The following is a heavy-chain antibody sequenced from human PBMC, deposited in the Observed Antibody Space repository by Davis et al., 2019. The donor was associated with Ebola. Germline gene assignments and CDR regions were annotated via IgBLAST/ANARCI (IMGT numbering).Heavy chain of an antibody. CDR3: AREEGYCSGGSCYSGYFDY. J-gene: IGHJ4*02. Sequence: SETLSLTCAVYGGSFGGYYWSWIRQPPGKGLEWIGEINHSGSTNYNPSLKSRVTISVDTSKNQFSLKLSSVTAADTAVYYCAREEGYCSGGSCYSGYFDYWGQGTLVTVSS. CDR1: GGSFGGYY. CDR2: INHSGST. D-gene: IGHD2-15*01. V-gene: IGHV4-34*01.